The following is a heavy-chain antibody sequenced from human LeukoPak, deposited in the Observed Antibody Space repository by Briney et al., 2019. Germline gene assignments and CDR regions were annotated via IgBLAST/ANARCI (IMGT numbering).Heavy chain of an antibody. Sequence: GGSLRLSCAASGFTVSSYSMGWVRQAPEMGLEWVSVLYSGGTTYYADSVKGRFTISRDNSKNTLYLQMDSLRAEDTAVYYCAREPGTDYRKYYFDYWGQGTLVTVSP. CDR3: AREPGTDYRKYYFDY. D-gene: IGHD1-14*01. V-gene: IGHV3-53*01. J-gene: IGHJ4*02. CDR2: LYSGGTT. CDR1: GFTVSSYS.